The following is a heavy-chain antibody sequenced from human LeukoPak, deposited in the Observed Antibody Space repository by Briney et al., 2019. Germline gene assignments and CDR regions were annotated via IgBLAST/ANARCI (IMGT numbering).Heavy chain of an antibody. CDR1: GFSFSSYE. V-gene: IGHV3-48*03. J-gene: IGHJ4*02. Sequence: EGSLRLSCAASGFSFSSYEMIWVRQAPGKGLEWVSYISSSGRTAYYADSVKGRLTISRDNAKNSLYLQMNSLRAEDTAVYYCARGNLWFGELVYWGQGTLVTVSS. D-gene: IGHD3-10*01. CDR2: ISSSGRTA. CDR3: ARGNLWFGELVY.